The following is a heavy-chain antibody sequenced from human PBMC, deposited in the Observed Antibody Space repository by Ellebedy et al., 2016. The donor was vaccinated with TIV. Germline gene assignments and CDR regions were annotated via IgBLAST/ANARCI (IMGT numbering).Heavy chain of an antibody. CDR1: GGSFSGYY. Sequence: SETLSLTXAVYGGSFSGYYWSWIRQPPGKGLEWIGEINHSGSTNYNPSLKRRVTISVDTSKNQLSLKLSSVTAADTAVYYCARGRFGGSYYYYYYGMDVWGQGTTVTVSS. V-gene: IGHV4-34*01. CDR3: ARGRFGGSYYYYYYGMDV. CDR2: INHSGST. D-gene: IGHD1-26*01. J-gene: IGHJ6*02.